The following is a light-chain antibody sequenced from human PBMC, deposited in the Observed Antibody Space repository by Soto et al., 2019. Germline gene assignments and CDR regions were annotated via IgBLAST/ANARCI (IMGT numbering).Light chain of an antibody. CDR1: QSVNTRY. J-gene: IGKJ2*01. CDR2: AAS. CDR3: HIYGSSPHT. V-gene: IGKV3-20*01. Sequence: EIVLTQSPGALSLSPGDRATLSCRASQSVNTRYLAWYQQRPGQAPRLLIYAASSRATGIPDKFSGSGSGTYFTLTIVRLEPEDSGMFYCHIYGSSPHTFGQGTKLEIK.